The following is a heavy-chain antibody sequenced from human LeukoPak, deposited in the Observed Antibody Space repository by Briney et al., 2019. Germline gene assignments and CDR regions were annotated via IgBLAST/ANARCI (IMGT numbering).Heavy chain of an antibody. Sequence: ASVKVSCKASGYTFTGYYMHWVRQAPGQGLEWMGWINPNSGGTNYAQKFQGRVTMTRDTSISTAYMELSRLRSDDTAVYYCARASYWYYDSSGYSNYYYYGMDVWGQGTTVTVSS. D-gene: IGHD3-22*01. J-gene: IGHJ6*02. CDR2: INPNSGGT. CDR3: ARASYWYYDSSGYSNYYYYGMDV. V-gene: IGHV1-2*02. CDR1: GYTFTGYY.